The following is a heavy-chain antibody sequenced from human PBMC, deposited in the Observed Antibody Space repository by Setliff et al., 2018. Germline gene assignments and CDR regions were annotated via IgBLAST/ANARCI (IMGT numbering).Heavy chain of an antibody. J-gene: IGHJ6*02. CDR2: IYPSDSDT. V-gene: IGHV5-51*01. CDR1: GYSFTSYW. Sequence: PGESLKISCKGSGYSFTSYWIGWVRQMPGKGLEWMGIIYPSDSDTRYSPSFQGQVTISADKSISTAYLQWSSLKASDTAMYYCARYDSSGYRYYYGMDVWGQGTTVTVSS. CDR3: ARYDSSGYRYYYGMDV. D-gene: IGHD3-22*01.